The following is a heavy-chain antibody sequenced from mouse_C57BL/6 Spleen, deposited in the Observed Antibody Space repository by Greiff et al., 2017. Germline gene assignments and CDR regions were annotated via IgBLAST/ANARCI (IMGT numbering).Heavy chain of an antibody. V-gene: IGHV1-9*01. CDR3: ARYLDYCGGTYWDFDV. CDR1: GYTFTGYW. CDR2: ILPGSGST. Sequence: VQLQQSGAELMKPGASVKLSCKATGYTFTGYWIEWVKQRPGHGLEWIGEILPGSGSTNYNEKFKGKATVTADTSSNTAYMQLSSLTTEDSAIYYCARYLDYCGGTYWDFDVWGTGTTVAVSS. D-gene: IGHD1-1*01. J-gene: IGHJ1*03.